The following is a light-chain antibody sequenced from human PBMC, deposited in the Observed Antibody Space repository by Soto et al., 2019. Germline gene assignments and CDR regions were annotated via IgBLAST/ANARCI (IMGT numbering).Light chain of an antibody. CDR1: QSISSY. Sequence: DIQMTQSPSSLSASVGDRVTITCRASQSISSYLNWYQQKPGKAPKLLIYAASSLQSGVPSRFSGSGSGTDFTLTISSLQPEDFATYYCKQSYRTPPTFGQGTKVDIK. CDR2: AAS. V-gene: IGKV1-39*01. CDR3: KQSYRTPPT. J-gene: IGKJ1*01.